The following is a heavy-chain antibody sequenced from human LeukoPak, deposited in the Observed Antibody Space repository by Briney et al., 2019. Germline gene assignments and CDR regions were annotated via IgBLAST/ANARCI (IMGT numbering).Heavy chain of an antibody. V-gene: IGHV3-23*01. J-gene: IGHJ6*03. CDR3: AHLIGNYYDSSGYYDMDV. CDR2: ISGSGGST. Sequence: PGGSLRLSCAASGFTFSSYAMSWVRQAPGKGLEWVSAISGSGGSTYYADSVKGRFTISRDNFKNTLYLQMNSLRAEDTAVYYCAHLIGNYYDSSGYYDMDVWGKGATVTVSS. CDR1: GFTFSSYA. D-gene: IGHD3-22*01.